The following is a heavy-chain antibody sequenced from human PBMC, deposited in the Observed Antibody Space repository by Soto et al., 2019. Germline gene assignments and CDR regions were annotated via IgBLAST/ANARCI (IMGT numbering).Heavy chain of an antibody. CDR3: ARDGSSGWYYYYGMDV. Sequence: QVQLVESGGGVVQPGRSLRLSCAASGFTFSSYGMHWVRQAPGKGLEWVAVIWYDGSNKYYADSVKGRFTISRDNSKNTLYLQMNSLRAEDTAVYYCARDGSSGWYYYYGMDVWGQGTTVTVSS. J-gene: IGHJ6*02. CDR1: GFTFSSYG. D-gene: IGHD6-19*01. CDR2: IWYDGSNK. V-gene: IGHV3-33*01.